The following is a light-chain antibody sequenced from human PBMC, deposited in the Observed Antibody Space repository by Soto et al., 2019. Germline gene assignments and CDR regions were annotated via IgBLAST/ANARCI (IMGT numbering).Light chain of an antibody. Sequence: QSVLTQPPSVSGAPGQRVTISCTGSSSNIGAGYDVHWYQQLPGTAPKLLIYRNTNRPSGVPDRFSGSQSGTSASLAITGLQAEDEADYYCQSYDSSLSGSVFGGGTKVTVL. CDR1: SSNIGAGYD. CDR2: RNT. V-gene: IGLV1-40*01. CDR3: QSYDSSLSGSV. J-gene: IGLJ3*02.